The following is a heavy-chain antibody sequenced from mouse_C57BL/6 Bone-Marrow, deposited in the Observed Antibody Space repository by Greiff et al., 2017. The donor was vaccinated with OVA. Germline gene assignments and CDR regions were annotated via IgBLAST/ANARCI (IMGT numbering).Heavy chain of an antibody. D-gene: IGHD1-1*01. V-gene: IGHV1-62-2*01. J-gene: IGHJ4*01. CDR1: GYTFTEYT. CDR2: FYPGSGSI. Sequence: VQLQQSGAELVKPGASVKLSCKASGYTFTEYTIHWVKQRSGQGHEWGGWFYPGSGSIKYNEKFKDKATLTADKSSSTVYMELSRLTSEDSAFYFCARHEGSPFYYYGSSCAMDYWGQGTSVTVSS. CDR3: ARHEGSPFYYYGSSCAMDY.